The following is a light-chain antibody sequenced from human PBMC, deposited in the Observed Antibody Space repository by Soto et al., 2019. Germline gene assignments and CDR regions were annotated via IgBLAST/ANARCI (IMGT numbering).Light chain of an antibody. CDR3: QQYKNWPPIT. CDR2: GAS. J-gene: IGKJ5*01. Sequence: EILMTQSPATLSLSPGERATLSCRSSQSVSSNLAWYQQKPGQAPRLLIYGASTRATDIPARFSGSGSGTEFTLTISSLQSEDFAVYYCQQYKNWPPITFGQGTRLEIK. CDR1: QSVSSN. V-gene: IGKV3-15*01.